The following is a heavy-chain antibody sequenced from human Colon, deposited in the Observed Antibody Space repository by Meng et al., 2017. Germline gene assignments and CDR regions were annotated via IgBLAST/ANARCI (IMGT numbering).Heavy chain of an antibody. D-gene: IGHD5-24*01. CDR2: MNPKNGDT. CDR1: GYTFINLD. V-gene: IGHV1-8*01. J-gene: IGHJ4*02. Sequence: QVQLVQPGAEVKKPGAAVKVPCKASGYTFINLDINWWRQATGQGLEWMGWMNPKNGDTGYAQEFQGRLTMTRDTSTSTAYMELSNLRSEDTAIYYCARGVDAGVDYWGQGTLSPSPQ. CDR3: ARGVDAGVDY.